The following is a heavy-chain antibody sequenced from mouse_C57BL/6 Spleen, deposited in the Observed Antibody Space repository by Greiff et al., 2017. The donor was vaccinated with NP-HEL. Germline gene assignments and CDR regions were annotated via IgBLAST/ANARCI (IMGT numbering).Heavy chain of an antibody. Sequence: VQLQQSGGGLVKPGGSLKLSCAASGFTFSSYAMSWVRQTPEKRLEWVATISDGGSYTYYPDNVKGRFTISRDNAKNNLYLQMSHLKSEDTAMYYCARDRAYSNYAMDYWGQGTSVTVSS. J-gene: IGHJ4*01. CDR1: GFTFSSYA. CDR3: ARDRAYSNYAMDY. D-gene: IGHD2-5*01. CDR2: ISDGGSYT. V-gene: IGHV5-4*01.